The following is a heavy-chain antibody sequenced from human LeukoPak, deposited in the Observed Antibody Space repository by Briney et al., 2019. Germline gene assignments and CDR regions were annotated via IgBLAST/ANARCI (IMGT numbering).Heavy chain of an antibody. CDR2: MNPNSGNT. D-gene: IGHD3-22*01. CDR3: ARVNWGYYDSSGYPDY. CDR1: GYTFTSYD. J-gene: IGHJ4*02. V-gene: IGHV1-8*01. Sequence: ASVKVSCKASGYTFTSYDINWVRQATGQGLEWMGWMNPNSGNTGYAQKFQGRVTMTRDTSTSTVYMELSSLRSEDTAVYYCARVNWGYYDSSGYPDYWGQGTLVTVSS.